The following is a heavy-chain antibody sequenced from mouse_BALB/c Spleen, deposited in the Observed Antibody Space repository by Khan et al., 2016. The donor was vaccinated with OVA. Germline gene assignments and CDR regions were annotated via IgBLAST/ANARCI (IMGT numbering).Heavy chain of an antibody. Sequence: QIQLVQSGPELKKPGETVKISCKASGYTFTNYGMNWVKQAPGKGLKWMGWINTYTGEPTYGDDFKGRFAFSLETSASTAYLQINNLKNEDTATDFCARVGYNGTMDYWGQGTSVTVSS. CDR1: GYTFTNYG. D-gene: IGHD2-14*01. CDR2: INTYTGEP. V-gene: IGHV9-3-1*01. CDR3: ARVGYNGTMDY. J-gene: IGHJ4*01.